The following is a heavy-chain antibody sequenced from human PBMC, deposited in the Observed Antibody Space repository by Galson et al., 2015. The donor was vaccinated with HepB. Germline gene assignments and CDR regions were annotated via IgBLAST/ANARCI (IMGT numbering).Heavy chain of an antibody. Sequence: SETLSLTCTVSGGSISDDRWWSWVRQPPGKGLEWIAEIHHSGNTNFNPSLKSRVTMSVDKSKNQFSLNLSSVTAADTAVYYCARDAIGRYSLDPWGQGTLVTVSP. CDR1: GGSISDDRW. CDR3: ARDAIGRYSLDP. V-gene: IGHV4-4*02. D-gene: IGHD3-16*02. CDR2: IHHSGNT. J-gene: IGHJ5*02.